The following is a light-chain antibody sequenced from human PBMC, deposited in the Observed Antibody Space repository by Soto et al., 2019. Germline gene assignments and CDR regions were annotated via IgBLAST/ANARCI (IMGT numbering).Light chain of an antibody. V-gene: IGLV2-14*01. CDR1: SSDIGDYPY. CDR3: SSYSATNTLV. J-gene: IGLJ1*01. Sequence: QSALTQPASVSGSPGQSITISCTGTSSDIGDYPYVSWYQQHPAKVPKLIIYEVTNRPSGITSRFSGSKSQNTASLTISGLQAEDEADYYCSSYSATNTLVFGSGTKVTV. CDR2: EVT.